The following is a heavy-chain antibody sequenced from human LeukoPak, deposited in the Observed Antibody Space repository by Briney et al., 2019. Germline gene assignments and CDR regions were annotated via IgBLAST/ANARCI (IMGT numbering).Heavy chain of an antibody. Sequence: SGGSLRLSCAASGFTFSSYDMHWVRQITGKGLEWVSAIGTAGDTYYLGSVKGRFTISRENAKNSLYLQMNSLRAGDSAVYYCARGRGVHDVWGQGTLVTVSS. D-gene: IGHD1-1*01. CDR2: IGTAGDT. J-gene: IGHJ4*02. V-gene: IGHV3-13*01. CDR3: ARGRGVHDV. CDR1: GFTFSSYD.